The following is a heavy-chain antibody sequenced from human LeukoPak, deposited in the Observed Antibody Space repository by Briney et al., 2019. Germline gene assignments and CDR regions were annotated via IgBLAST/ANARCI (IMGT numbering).Heavy chain of an antibody. V-gene: IGHV3-74*01. J-gene: IGHJ4*02. CDR1: GFTFSSYW. CDR3: AKDRSIHNNGWGTYSAFDY. CDR2: INSDGSST. D-gene: IGHD6-19*01. Sequence: GGSLRLSCAASGFTFSSYWMHWVRQAPGKGLVWVSRINSDGSSTSYADSVKGRFTISRDNAKNTLYLQMNSLRAEDTAVYYCAKDRSIHNNGWGTYSAFDYWGQGTQVTVSS.